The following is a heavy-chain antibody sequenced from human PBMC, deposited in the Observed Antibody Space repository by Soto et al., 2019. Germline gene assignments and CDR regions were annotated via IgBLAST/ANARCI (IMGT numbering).Heavy chain of an antibody. V-gene: IGHV3-7*01. CDR3: ARMGTGSSDRYNWFDP. J-gene: IGHJ5*02. CDR1: GFTFSSYW. D-gene: IGHD6-6*01. Sequence: LRLSCAASGFTFSSYWMSWVRQAPGKGLEWVANIKQDGSEKYYVDSVKGRFTISRDNAKNSLYLQMNSLRAEDTAVYYCARMGTGSSDRYNWFDPWGQGTLVTVSS. CDR2: IKQDGSEK.